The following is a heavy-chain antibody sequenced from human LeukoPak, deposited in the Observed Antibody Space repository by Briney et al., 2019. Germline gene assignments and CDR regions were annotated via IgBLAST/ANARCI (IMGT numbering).Heavy chain of an antibody. CDR1: GFTFSSYS. J-gene: IGHJ4*02. CDR2: MSSDGSPI. D-gene: IGHD1-1*01. V-gene: IGHV3-48*04. Sequence: GGSLRLSCAASGFTFSSYSMNWVRQAPGKGLEWVSYMSSDGSPIYYADSVKGRFTIPRDNAKNSLYLQMNSLRAEDTAVYYCARDGRGGHNDCWGQGTLVTVSS. CDR3: ARDGRGGHNDC.